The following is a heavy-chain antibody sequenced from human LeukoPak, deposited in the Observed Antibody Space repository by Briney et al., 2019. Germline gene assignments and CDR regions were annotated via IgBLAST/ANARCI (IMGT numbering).Heavy chain of an antibody. Sequence: PGRSLRLSCTVSGFTFDVYAMHWVRHTPGKGLEWVAGITWNRDNIGYGDSVKGRFTISRDNVKNVLYLQMNSLRPEDTALYYCAKDLSSAITSALVLDVWGQGTTVIVS. CDR2: ITWNRDNI. D-gene: IGHD6-19*01. CDR3: AKDLSSAITSALVLDV. J-gene: IGHJ6*02. CDR1: GFTFDVYA. V-gene: IGHV3-9*01.